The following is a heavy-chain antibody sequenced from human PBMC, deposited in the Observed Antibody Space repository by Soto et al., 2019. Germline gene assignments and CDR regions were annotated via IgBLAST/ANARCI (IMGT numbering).Heavy chain of an antibody. Sequence: VGSLRLSCAASGFTFSMYWMHWVRQAPGKGLVWVSRINNDGSSTIYADSVKGRFTISRDNSKNTLYLQMNSLRAEDTAVYFCARDERYNCLDPWGQGSLVTVSS. J-gene: IGHJ5*02. CDR1: GFTFSMYW. CDR2: INNDGSST. V-gene: IGHV3-74*01. CDR3: ARDERYNCLDP. D-gene: IGHD6-25*01.